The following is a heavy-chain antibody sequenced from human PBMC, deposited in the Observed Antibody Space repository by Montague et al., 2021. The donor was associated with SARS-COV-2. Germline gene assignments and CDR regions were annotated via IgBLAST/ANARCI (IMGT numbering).Heavy chain of an antibody. V-gene: IGHV4-39*02. J-gene: IGHJ4*02. CDR1: GGSISSRSHY. CDR3: AREGGWLSRGSYYFDY. Sequence: SETLSLTCTVSGGSISSRSHYWGWIRPPPGKGLEWIGSIYYSGSTYYNPSLKSRVTISVDTSKNQFSLKLSSVTAADTAVYYCAREGGWLSRGSYYFDYWGQGTLVTVSS. CDR2: IYYSGST. D-gene: IGHD3-22*01.